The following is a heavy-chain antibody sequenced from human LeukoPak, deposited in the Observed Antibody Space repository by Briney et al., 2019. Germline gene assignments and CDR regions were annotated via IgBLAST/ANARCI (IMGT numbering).Heavy chain of an antibody. V-gene: IGHV4-59*02. J-gene: IGHJ3*02. CDR1: VGSVSSYY. CDR3: ARGSLGAFDI. CDR2: IYYSGST. Sequence: SETLSLTCTVSVGSVSSYYWSWIRQPPRKELEWIGYIYYSGSTNYNPSLKSRVTISVDTSKNQFSLKLSSVTAADTAVYYCARGSLGAFDIWGQGTMVTVSS. D-gene: IGHD2-15*01.